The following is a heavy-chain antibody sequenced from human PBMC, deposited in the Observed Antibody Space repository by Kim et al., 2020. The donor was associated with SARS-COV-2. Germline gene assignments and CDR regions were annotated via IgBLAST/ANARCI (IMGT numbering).Heavy chain of an antibody. CDR3: AKVSSSGWELDY. CDR1: GFTFDDYA. CDR2: ISWNSGSI. D-gene: IGHD6-19*01. Sequence: GGSLRLSCAASGFTFDDYAMHWVRQAPGKGLEWVSGISWNSGSIGYADSVKGRFTISRDNAKNSLYLQMNSLRAEDTALYYCAKVSSSGWELDYWGQGTLVTVSS. V-gene: IGHV3-9*01. J-gene: IGHJ4*02.